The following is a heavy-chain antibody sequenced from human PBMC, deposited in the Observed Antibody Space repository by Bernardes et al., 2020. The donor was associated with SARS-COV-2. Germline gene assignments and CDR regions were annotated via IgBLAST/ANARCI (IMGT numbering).Heavy chain of an antibody. CDR3: ASSWAPGTVTTRTDY. CDR2: ISGRGGST. D-gene: IGHD4-17*01. Sequence: GGSLRLSCTASGFTFSIYAMSWVRQAPGKGLEWVSAISGRGGSTCYADSVRGRFTISRDNSKNTLYMQMNSLRAEDTAVYYCASSWAPGTVTTRTDYWGQGTLVTVSS. V-gene: IGHV3-23*01. J-gene: IGHJ4*02. CDR1: GFTFSIYA.